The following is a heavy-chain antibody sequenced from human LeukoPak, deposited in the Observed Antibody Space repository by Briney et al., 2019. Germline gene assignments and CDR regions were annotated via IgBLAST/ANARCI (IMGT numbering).Heavy chain of an antibody. CDR1: GGSISSYY. CDR2: IYYSGST. V-gene: IGHV4-59*01. J-gene: IGHJ5*02. CDR3: ARGEVGYDYVWGSYRYTGPSWFDP. D-gene: IGHD3-16*02. Sequence: SETLSLTCTVSGGSISSYYWSWVRHPPGKGLEWIGYIYYSGSTNYNPSLKSRVTISVDTSKNQFSLKLSSVTAADTAVYYCARGEVGYDYVWGSYRYTGPSWFDPWGQGALVTVSS.